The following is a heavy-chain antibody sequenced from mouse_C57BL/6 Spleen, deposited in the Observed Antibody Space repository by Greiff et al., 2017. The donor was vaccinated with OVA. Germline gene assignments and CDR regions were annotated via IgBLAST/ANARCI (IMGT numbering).Heavy chain of an antibody. D-gene: IGHD2-4*01. CDR3: ARMGDYDEDAMDY. CDR1: GYTFTSYW. V-gene: IGHV1-72*01. J-gene: IGHJ4*01. Sequence: QVQLQQPGAELVKPGASVKLSCKASGYTFTSYWMHWVKQRPGRGLEWIGRIDPNSGGTKYNEKFKSKATLTVDKPSSTAYMRLSSLTSEDSAVYYCARMGDYDEDAMDYWGQGTSVTVSS. CDR2: IDPNSGGT.